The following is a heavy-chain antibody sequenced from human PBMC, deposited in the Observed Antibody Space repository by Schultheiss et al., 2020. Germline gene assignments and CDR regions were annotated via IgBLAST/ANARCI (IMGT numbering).Heavy chain of an antibody. D-gene: IGHD6-13*01. CDR3: ATEYSSNWPFFDY. J-gene: IGHJ4*02. V-gene: IGHV3-30*03. Sequence: GGSLRLSCAASGFTFRSYAMHWVRQAPGKGLEWVAAISYDGSDKYYADSVKGRFTISRDNSKNTLYLQMNSLGAEDTALYYCATEYSSNWPFFDYWGQGTLGHVSS. CDR2: ISYDGSDK. CDR1: GFTFRSYA.